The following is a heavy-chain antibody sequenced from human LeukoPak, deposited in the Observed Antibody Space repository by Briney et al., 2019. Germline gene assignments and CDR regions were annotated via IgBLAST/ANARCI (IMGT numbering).Heavy chain of an antibody. V-gene: IGHV3-23*01. CDR2: ISGSGGST. Sequence: GGSLRLSCAASGFTFSSYAMSWVRQAPGKGLEWVSAISGSGGSTYYADSVKGRFTISRDNSKNTLYLQMNSLRAEDTAVFYCAKRSGYTTGWFFDFWGQGTLVTVSS. J-gene: IGHJ4*02. CDR1: GFTFSSYA. D-gene: IGHD6-19*01. CDR3: AKRSGYTTGWFFDF.